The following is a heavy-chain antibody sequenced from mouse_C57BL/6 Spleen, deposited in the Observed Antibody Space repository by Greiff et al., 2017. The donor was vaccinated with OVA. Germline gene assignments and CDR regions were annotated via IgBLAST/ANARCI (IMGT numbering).Heavy chain of an antibody. CDR2: INPNNGGT. CDR3: AIWDWGLDY. Sequence: VQLQQSGPELVKPGASVKISCKASGYTFTDYYMNWVKQSHGKSLEWIGDINPNNGGTSYNQKFKGKATLTVDKSSSTAYMELHSLTSEDSAVYDSAIWDWGLDYWGQGTTLTVSS. D-gene: IGHD4-1*01. V-gene: IGHV1-26*01. CDR1: GYTFTDYY. J-gene: IGHJ2*01.